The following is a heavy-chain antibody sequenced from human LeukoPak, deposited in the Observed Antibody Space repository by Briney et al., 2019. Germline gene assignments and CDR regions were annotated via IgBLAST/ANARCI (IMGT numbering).Heavy chain of an antibody. CDR3: ARYTSGWYYNCFDY. V-gene: IGHV4-61*08. D-gene: IGHD6-19*01. Sequence: SETLSLTCAVSGGSISNGGYSWSWIRQPPGKGLEWIGFIYHSGSTKSNPSLRSRVTMSVDTSKKQFSLNLSSVTAADTAVYYCARYTSGWYYNCFDYWGQGTLVTVSS. CDR2: IYHSGST. J-gene: IGHJ4*02. CDR1: GGSISNGGYS.